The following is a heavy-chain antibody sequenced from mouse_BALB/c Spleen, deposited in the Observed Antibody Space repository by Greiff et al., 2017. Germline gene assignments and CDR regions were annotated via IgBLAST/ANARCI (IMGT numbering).Heavy chain of an antibody. V-gene: IGHV5-9-4*01. J-gene: IGHJ4*01. D-gene: IGHD1-1*01. CDR1: GFTFSSYA. Sequence: EVKVVESGGGLVKPGGSLKLSCAASGFTFSSYAMSWVRQSPEKRLEWVAEISSGGSYTYYPDTVTGRFTISRDNAKNTLYLEMSSLRSEDTAMYYCARDGDYGSSFYYAMDYWGQGTSVTVSS. CDR3: ARDGDYGSSFYYAMDY. CDR2: ISSGGSYT.